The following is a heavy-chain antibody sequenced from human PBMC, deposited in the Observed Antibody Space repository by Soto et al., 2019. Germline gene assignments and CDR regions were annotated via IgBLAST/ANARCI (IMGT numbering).Heavy chain of an antibody. V-gene: IGHV4-59*05. CDR1: GGSINTYY. Sequence: SETLSLTCTVTGGSINTYYWCWIRQSAGKGLEWIGRVYNSGRTRYNPSLKSRVTISVDTSRDHFSLNLRSLTAADTAVYYCARHGYYYDSTGYYYFVWGQGTLVTSPQ. J-gene: IGHJ4*02. D-gene: IGHD3-22*01. CDR2: VYNSGRT. CDR3: ARHGYYYDSTGYYYFV.